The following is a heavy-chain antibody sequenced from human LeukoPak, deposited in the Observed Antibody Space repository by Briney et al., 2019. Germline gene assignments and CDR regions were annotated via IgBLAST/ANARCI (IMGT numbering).Heavy chain of an antibody. D-gene: IGHD6-13*01. CDR1: GFTFSSYS. CDR2: ISSSSSTI. J-gene: IGHJ4*02. Sequence: GGSLRLSCAASGFTFSSYSMNWVRQAPGKGLEWVSYISSSSSTIYYADSVKGRFTISRDNAKNSLYLQMNSLRAEDTAVYYCAKGSSSWSNAYYFDYWGQGTLVTVSS. V-gene: IGHV3-48*01. CDR3: AKGSSSWSNAYYFDY.